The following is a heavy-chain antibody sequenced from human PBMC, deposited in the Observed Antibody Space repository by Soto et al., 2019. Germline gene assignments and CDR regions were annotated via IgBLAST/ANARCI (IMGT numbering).Heavy chain of an antibody. D-gene: IGHD2-8*02. V-gene: IGHV1-69*13. CDR2: ITPISGTP. Sequence: SVKVSCKASGYTFTGYYMHWVRQAPGQGLEWLGGITPISGTPKYAQKFQGRVTISADESTSTAYMDLSSLRFEDTALYYCARIYCSGGICFPNWVDPWGQGTLVTVSS. CDR1: GYTFTGYY. J-gene: IGHJ5*02. CDR3: ARIYCSGGICFPNWVDP.